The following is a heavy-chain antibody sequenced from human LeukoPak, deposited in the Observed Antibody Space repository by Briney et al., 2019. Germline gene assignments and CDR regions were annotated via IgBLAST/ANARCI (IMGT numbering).Heavy chain of an antibody. D-gene: IGHD4-17*01. V-gene: IGHV4-39*01. J-gene: IGHJ4*02. CDR2: IYYSGST. CDR3: ARRWEGTVSYIDY. CDR1: GGSISSSSYY. Sequence: SETLSLTCTVSGGSISSSSYYWGWIRQPPGKGLEWIGSIYYSGSTYYNPSLKSRVTISVDTSKNQFSLKLSSVTAADTAVYYCARRWEGTVSYIDYWGQGTLVTVSS.